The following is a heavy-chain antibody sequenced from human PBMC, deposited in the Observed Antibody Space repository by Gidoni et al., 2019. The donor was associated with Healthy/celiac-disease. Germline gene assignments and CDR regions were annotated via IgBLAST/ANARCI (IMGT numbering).Heavy chain of an antibody. J-gene: IGHJ6*02. D-gene: IGHD3-22*01. CDR3: ARDLYDSSGYLSKYGMDV. Sequence: QVQLQESGPGLVKPSQTLSLTCPVPGRSISSGGYYWSWIRQHPGKGLEWIGYIYYSGSTYYNPSLKSRVTISVDTSKNQFSLKLSSVTAADTAVYYCARDLYDSSGYLSKYGMDVWGQGTTVTVSS. CDR1: GRSISSGGYY. CDR2: IYYSGST. V-gene: IGHV4-31*03.